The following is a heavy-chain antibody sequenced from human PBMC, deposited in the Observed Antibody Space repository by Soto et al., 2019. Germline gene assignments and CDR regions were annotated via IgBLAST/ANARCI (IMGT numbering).Heavy chain of an antibody. CDR2: IYPGDSDT. J-gene: IGHJ6*02. Sequence: GESLKISCKGSGYSFSFYWIAWVRQMPGKGLECMGIIYPGDSDTRYSPSFQGQVTISADKSISTAYLQWSSLKASDTAMYYCATTAAAGKYYYGMDVWGQGTTVTVSS. D-gene: IGHD6-13*01. V-gene: IGHV5-51*01. CDR3: ATTAAAGKYYYGMDV. CDR1: GYSFSFYW.